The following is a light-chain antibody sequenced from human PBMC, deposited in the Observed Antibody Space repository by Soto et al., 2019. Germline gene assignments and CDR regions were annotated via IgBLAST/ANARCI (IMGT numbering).Light chain of an antibody. CDR1: QSISSN. V-gene: IGKV3-15*01. Sequence: EIVMTQSPVTLSVSPGERATLSCRASQSISSNLAWYQQKPGQAPRLLIYRASTRATGIPARFSGSGSGTEFTLTISSLQSEDLGVYYCQQYHTWPSFGQGTKVDIK. J-gene: IGKJ1*01. CDR3: QQYHTWPS. CDR2: RAS.